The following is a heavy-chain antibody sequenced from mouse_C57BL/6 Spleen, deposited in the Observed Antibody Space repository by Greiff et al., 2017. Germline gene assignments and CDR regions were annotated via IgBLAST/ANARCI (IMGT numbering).Heavy chain of an antibody. CDR3: TSYYDYDGWFAY. D-gene: IGHD2-4*01. CDR1: GFTFSNYW. Sequence: EVQVVESGGGLVQPGGSMKLSCVASGFTFSNYWMNWVRQSPEQGLEWVAQIRLHSDNYATHYAESVNGRFTISRDDSKSSVYLQMNNLRAEDTGIYYCTSYYDYDGWFAYWGQGTLLTVSA. J-gene: IGHJ3*01. V-gene: IGHV6-3*01. CDR2: IRLHSDNYAT.